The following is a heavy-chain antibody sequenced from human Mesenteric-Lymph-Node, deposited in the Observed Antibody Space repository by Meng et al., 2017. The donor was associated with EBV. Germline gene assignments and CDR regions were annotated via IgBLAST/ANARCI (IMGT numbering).Heavy chain of an antibody. V-gene: IGHV2-5*02. Sequence: QITLKEFGPTLVKPTQTLTLTCTFSGFSLSTSGVGVGWIRQPPGKALEWLALIYWDDDKRYSPSLKSRLTITKDTSKNQVVLTMTNMDPVNTATYYCAHRRYSYGPGRFDPWGQGTLVTVSS. J-gene: IGHJ5*02. CDR2: IYWDDDK. D-gene: IGHD5-18*01. CDR3: AHRRYSYGPGRFDP. CDR1: GFSLSTSGVG.